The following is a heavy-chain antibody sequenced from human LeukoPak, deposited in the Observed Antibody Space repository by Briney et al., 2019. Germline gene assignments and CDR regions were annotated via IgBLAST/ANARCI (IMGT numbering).Heavy chain of an antibody. Sequence: GGSLRLSCAASGFTFSSQYMSWVRQAPGKGLEWVANIKKDGSEKYYVDSVKGRFTISRDNAKTSLYLQMNSLRAEDTAVYYCARDLSGVTGYTYGRGIDYWGQGTLVTASS. CDR2: IKKDGSEK. J-gene: IGHJ4*02. CDR3: ARDLSGVTGYTYGRGIDY. CDR1: GFTFSSQY. V-gene: IGHV3-7*01. D-gene: IGHD5-18*01.